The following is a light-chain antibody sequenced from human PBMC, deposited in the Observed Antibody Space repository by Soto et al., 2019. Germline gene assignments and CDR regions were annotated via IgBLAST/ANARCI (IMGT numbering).Light chain of an antibody. V-gene: IGLV2-14*01. Sequence: QSALTQPASVSGSPGQSITISCTGTSSDVGGYNYVSWYQQHPGKAPKLIIYEVSNRPSGVSNRFSGSKSGNTASLTISGLQADDEAAYYCYSYSSKSTGVFGTGTKLTVL. CDR3: YSYSSKSTGV. CDR2: EVS. CDR1: SSDVGGYNY. J-gene: IGLJ1*01.